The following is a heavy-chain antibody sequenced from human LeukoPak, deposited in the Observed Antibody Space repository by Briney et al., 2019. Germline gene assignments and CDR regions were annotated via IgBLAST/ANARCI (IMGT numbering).Heavy chain of an antibody. CDR3: ATQRGQLDRLSF. D-gene: IGHD1-1*01. J-gene: IGHJ4*02. Sequence: SVKVSCKASGYTFTSYDINWVRQATGQGLEWMGGIIPIFGSSNYAQKVQGRVTITADESTSTAYMELNSLRSEDTAVYYCATQRGQLDRLSFWGQGTLVTVSS. V-gene: IGHV1-69*13. CDR1: GYTFTSYD. CDR2: IIPIFGSS.